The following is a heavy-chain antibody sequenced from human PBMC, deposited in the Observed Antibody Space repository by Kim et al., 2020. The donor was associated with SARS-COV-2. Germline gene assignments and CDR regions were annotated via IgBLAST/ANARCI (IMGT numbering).Heavy chain of an antibody. J-gene: IGHJ6*02. V-gene: IGHV1-69*04. CDR2: IIPILGIA. CDR3: ARPLYGSGSYYDRYYYYGMDV. CDR1: GGTFSSYA. D-gene: IGHD3-10*01. Sequence: SVKVSCKASGGTFSSYAISWVRQAPGQGLEWMGRIIPILGIANYAQKFQGRVTITADKSTSTAYMELSSLRSEDTAVYYCARPLYGSGSYYDRYYYYGMDVWGQGTTVTVYS.